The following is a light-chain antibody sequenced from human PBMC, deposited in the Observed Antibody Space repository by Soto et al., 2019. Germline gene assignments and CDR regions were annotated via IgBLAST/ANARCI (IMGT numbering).Light chain of an antibody. CDR3: SSFTSISTVL. J-gene: IGLJ2*01. CDR1: SSDVGGYNY. Sequence: QSALTQPASVSGSLGQSITISCTGTSSDVGGYNYVSWYQHHPGKDPKVVIFEVTKRPSGVSSRFSGSKSGNTASLTVSGLQAEDEGDYYCSSFTSISTVLFGGGTQLTV. CDR2: EVT. V-gene: IGLV2-14*01.